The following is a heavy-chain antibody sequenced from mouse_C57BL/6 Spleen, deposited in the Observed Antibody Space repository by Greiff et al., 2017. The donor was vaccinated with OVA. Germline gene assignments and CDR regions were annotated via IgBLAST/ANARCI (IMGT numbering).Heavy chain of an antibody. CDR1: GYTFTDYN. J-gene: IGHJ4*01. D-gene: IGHD1-1*01. CDR3: ARSITTVVGDYAMDY. V-gene: IGHV1-18*01. Sequence: VQLKQSGPELVKPGASVKIPCKASGYTFTDYNMDWVKQSHGKSLEWIGDINPNNGGTIYNQKFKGKATLTVDKSSSTAYMELRSLTSEDTAVYYCARSITTVVGDYAMDYWGQGTSVTVSS. CDR2: INPNNGGT.